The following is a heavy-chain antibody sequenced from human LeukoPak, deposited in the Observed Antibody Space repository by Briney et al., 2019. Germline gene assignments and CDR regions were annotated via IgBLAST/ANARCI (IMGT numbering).Heavy chain of an antibody. CDR3: AKDRYNDILTGCSLFDF. Sequence: GGSLRLSCAASGFTFNISAMRWVRQAPGKGLEWVSAISASGGSTYYADSVKGRFTISRDNSKNTLYLQMNSLRAAAEDTAVYYCAKDRYNDILTGCSLFDFWGQGTLVTVSS. CDR2: ISASGGST. CDR1: GFTFNISA. V-gene: IGHV3-23*01. D-gene: IGHD3-9*01. J-gene: IGHJ4*02.